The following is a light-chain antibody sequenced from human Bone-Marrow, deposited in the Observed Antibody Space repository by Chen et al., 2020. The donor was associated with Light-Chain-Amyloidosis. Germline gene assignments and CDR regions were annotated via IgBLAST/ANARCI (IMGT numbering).Light chain of an antibody. J-gene: IGLJ2*01. CDR1: SSDVGGYNY. V-gene: IGLV2-14*03. CDR2: DVS. CDR3: SSYTSSSTLV. Sequence: QSALTQPASVSWSPGQSITISCTGTSSDVGGYNYVSWYQQHPGKAPKLIIFDVSNRPSGVSNRFSGSKSGNTASLTISGLQAEDEADYYCSSYTSSSTLVFGGGTKLTVL.